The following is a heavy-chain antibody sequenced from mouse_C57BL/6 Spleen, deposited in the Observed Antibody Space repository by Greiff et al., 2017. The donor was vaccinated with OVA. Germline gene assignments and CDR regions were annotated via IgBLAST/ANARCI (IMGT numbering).Heavy chain of an antibody. CDR1: GFTFSDAW. V-gene: IGHV6-6*01. J-gene: IGHJ2*01. D-gene: IGHD1-1*01. Sequence: EVHLVESGGGLVQPGGSMKLSCAASGFTFSDAWMDWVRQSPEKGLEWVAEIRNKANNHATYYAASVEGRFTISRDDSKSSVYLQMNSLIAEDTGIYYCTSLGDYGSRPFDYWGQGTTLTVSS. CDR2: IRNKANNHAT. CDR3: TSLGDYGSRPFDY.